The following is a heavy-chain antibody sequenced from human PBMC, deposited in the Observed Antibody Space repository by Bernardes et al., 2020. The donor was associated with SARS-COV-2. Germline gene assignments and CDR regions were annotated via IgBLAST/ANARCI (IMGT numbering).Heavy chain of an antibody. J-gene: IGHJ4*02. D-gene: IGHD2-21*01. CDR1: GFTFSSYG. Sequence: GGSLRLSCAASGFTFSSYGIHWVRQAPGKGLEWVAVIWYDGSNKYYADSVKGRFTISRDNSKNLVHLQMNNLRVEDTALYFCAKMEAPSARVMSANYFADWGQGALVIVSS. CDR3: AKMEAPSARVMSANYFAD. V-gene: IGHV3-33*03. CDR2: IWYDGSNK.